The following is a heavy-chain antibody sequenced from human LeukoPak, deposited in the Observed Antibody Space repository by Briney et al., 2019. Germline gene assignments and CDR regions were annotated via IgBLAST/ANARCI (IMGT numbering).Heavy chain of an antibody. CDR2: IYTGGST. V-gene: IGHV4-4*09. CDR1: GGSISSYY. CDR3: ARSPPGGGGDYFDY. Sequence: PSETLSLTCTVSGGSISSYYWSWIRQPPGKGLEWIGYIYTGGSTNYNPSLKSRVTISVDTSKNQFSLKLSSVTAADTAVYYCARSPPGGGGDYFDYWGQGTLVTVSS. J-gene: IGHJ4*02. D-gene: IGHD3-16*01.